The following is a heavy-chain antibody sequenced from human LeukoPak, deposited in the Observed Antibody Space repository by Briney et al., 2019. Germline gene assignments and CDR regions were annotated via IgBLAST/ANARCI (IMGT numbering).Heavy chain of an antibody. Sequence: SETLSLTCTVSGGSISSYYWSWIRQPAGKGLEWIGRIYTSGSTNYNPSLKSRVTMSVDTSKNQFSLKLSSVTAANTAVYYCASAYSSGWNGSYYYYMDVWGKGTTVTVSS. D-gene: IGHD6-19*01. CDR3: ASAYSSGWNGSYYYYMDV. J-gene: IGHJ6*03. CDR2: IYTSGST. CDR1: GGSISSYY. V-gene: IGHV4-4*07.